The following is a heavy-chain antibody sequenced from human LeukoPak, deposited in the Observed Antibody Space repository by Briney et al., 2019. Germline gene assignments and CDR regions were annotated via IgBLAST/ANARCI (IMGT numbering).Heavy chain of an antibody. CDR1: GFTFTTYW. Sequence: PGGSLRLSCAASGFTFTTYWMSWVRQTPGKGLEWVANIKEDGSKIYYVDSVKGRFTISRDNAKNSLYLQMNSLRAEDTAVYYCARDPLFPYGATIGYYFDYWGQGTLVTVSS. V-gene: IGHV3-7*01. J-gene: IGHJ4*02. CDR2: IKEDGSKI. CDR3: ARDPLFPYGATIGYYFDY. D-gene: IGHD1-26*01.